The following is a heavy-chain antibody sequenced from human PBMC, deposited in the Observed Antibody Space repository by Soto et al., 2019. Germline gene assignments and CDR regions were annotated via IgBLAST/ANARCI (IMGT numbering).Heavy chain of an antibody. CDR2: LYYAGTT. J-gene: IGHJ4*02. CDR1: GGSFSPNY. V-gene: IGHV4-59*08. D-gene: IGHD7-27*01. CDR3: ARGPSGDKVDY. Sequence: SETLSLTCTVSGGSFSPNYWAWIRQPPGKGLEWIGYLYYAGTTSYNPSLKTRVTITLETSKSQFSLRLTSVTASDTAVYYCARGPSGDKVDYWGRGTLVTVSS.